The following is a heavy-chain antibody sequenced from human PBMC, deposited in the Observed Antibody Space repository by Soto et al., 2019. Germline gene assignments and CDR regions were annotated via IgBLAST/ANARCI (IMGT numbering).Heavy chain of an antibody. Sequence: SGPTLVNPTQTLTLTCTFSGFSFSTPGMRVNWIRQPPGKALEWLARIDWDDDKFYTTSLKTRLTISKDTSKNQVVLTMTNMDPVDTATYYCARSQGSIVGAPGGAFDIWGQGTMVTVSS. CDR2: IDWDDDK. D-gene: IGHD1-26*01. V-gene: IGHV2-70*04. CDR3: ARSQGSIVGAPGGAFDI. J-gene: IGHJ3*02. CDR1: GFSFSTPGMR.